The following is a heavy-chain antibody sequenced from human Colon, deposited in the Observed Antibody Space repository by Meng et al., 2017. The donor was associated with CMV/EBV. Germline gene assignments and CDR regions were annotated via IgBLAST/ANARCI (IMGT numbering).Heavy chain of an antibody. V-gene: IGHV4-34*01. CDR1: GRSFSGYY. J-gene: IGHJ6*02. D-gene: IGHD6-13*01. CDR3: ARCHIAAATYGMDV. Sequence: AVYGRSFSGYYWSWIRQPPGKGLEWIGQINHSGSTNYTLSLKSRVTISVDTSKNQFSLKLSSVTAADTAVYYCARCHIAAATYGMDVWGQGTTVTVSS. CDR2: INHSGST.